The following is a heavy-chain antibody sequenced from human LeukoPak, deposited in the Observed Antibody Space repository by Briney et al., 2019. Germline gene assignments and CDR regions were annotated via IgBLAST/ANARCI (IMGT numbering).Heavy chain of an antibody. Sequence: SVKVSCKASGGTFSSYAISWVRQAPGQGLEWMGGIIPIFGTANYAQEFQGRVTITADESTSTAYMELSSLRSEDTAVYYCARELHGCFDIWGQGTMVTVSS. V-gene: IGHV1-69*13. D-gene: IGHD4-11*01. J-gene: IGHJ3*02. CDR1: GGTFSSYA. CDR3: ARELHGCFDI. CDR2: IIPIFGTA.